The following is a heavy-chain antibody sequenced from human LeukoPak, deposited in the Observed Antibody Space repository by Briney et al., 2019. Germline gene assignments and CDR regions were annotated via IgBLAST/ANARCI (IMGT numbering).Heavy chain of an antibody. V-gene: IGHV4-59*01. CDR2: IYYSGST. J-gene: IGHJ4*02. Sequence: SETLSLTCTVSGGPISSYLWSWIRQPPGKGLEWIGYIYYSGSTNYNPSLKSRVTILVDTSMNQFSLKVSSVTAADTAVYYCARGQYSGSCFDNWGQGSLVTVSS. D-gene: IGHD1-26*01. CDR1: GGPISSYL. CDR3: ARGQYSGSCFDN.